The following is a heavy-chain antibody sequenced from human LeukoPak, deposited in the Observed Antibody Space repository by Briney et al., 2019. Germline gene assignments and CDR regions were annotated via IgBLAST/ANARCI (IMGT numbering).Heavy chain of an antibody. J-gene: IGHJ4*02. CDR3: VKVEGSTGVNHYFDY. V-gene: IGHV3-64D*06. Sequence: GGSLRLSCAASGFTFSSHAMHWVRQAPGEGLEYVSVINDNGGSTYYADSVKGRFTISRDNSKNTLYLQMSSLRAEDTAIYYCVKVEGSTGVNHYFDYWGQGTLVTVSS. D-gene: IGHD1-14*01. CDR2: INDNGGST. CDR1: GFTFSSHA.